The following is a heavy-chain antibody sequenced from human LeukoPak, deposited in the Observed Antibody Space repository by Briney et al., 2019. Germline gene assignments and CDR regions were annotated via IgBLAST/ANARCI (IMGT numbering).Heavy chain of an antibody. CDR1: GFTFSSYS. Sequence: PGGSLRLSCAAYGFTFSSYSMNWVRQAPGKGMEWVSSISSSSSYIYYADSVKGRFTISRDNAKNSLYLQMNSLRAEDTAVYYCARENDYGDYVMDYWGQGTLVTVSS. CDR3: ARENDYGDYVMDY. V-gene: IGHV3-21*01. D-gene: IGHD4-17*01. J-gene: IGHJ4*02. CDR2: ISSSSSYI.